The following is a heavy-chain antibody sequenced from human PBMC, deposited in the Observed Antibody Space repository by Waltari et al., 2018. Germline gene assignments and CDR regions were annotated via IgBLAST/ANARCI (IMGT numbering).Heavy chain of an antibody. CDR2: IWYDGSNK. V-gene: IGHV3-33*06. CDR3: AKDWGPYATLTGQPQKSCMDV. J-gene: IGHJ6*03. D-gene: IGHD3-9*01. Sequence: QVQLVESGGGVVQPGRSLRLSCAASGFTFSSYGMHWVRQAPGKGLEWVAVIWYDGSNKYYADTGTGRFNISRDNSKNTLYLQMNILRAEDTAVYYCAKDWGPYATLTGQPQKSCMDVWGKGTTVTVSS. CDR1: GFTFSSYG.